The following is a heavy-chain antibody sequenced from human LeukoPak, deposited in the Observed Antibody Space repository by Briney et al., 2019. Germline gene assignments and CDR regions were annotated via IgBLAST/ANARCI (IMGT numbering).Heavy chain of an antibody. CDR2: INPNSGGT. J-gene: IGHJ3*02. V-gene: IGHV1-2*02. Sequence: ASVKVSCKASGYTFTGYYMHWVRQAPGQGLEWMGWINPNSGGTNYAQKFQGRVTMTRDTSISTAYMELSRLRSDDTAVYYCARVAAAGQCNDAFDIWGQGTMVTVSS. D-gene: IGHD6-13*01. CDR3: ARVAAAGQCNDAFDI. CDR1: GYTFTGYY.